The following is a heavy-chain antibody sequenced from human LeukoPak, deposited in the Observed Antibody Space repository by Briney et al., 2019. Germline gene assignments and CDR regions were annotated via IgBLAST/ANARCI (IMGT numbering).Heavy chain of an antibody. Sequence: GGSLRLSCAASGSTFSSYGMHWVRQAPGKGLEWVAVISYDGSNKYYADSVKGRFTISRDNSKNTLYLQMNSLRAEDTAVYYCRSLIAARQDAFDIWGQGTMVTVSS. CDR3: RSLIAARQDAFDI. D-gene: IGHD6-6*01. V-gene: IGHV3-30*03. CDR2: ISYDGSNK. CDR1: GSTFSSYG. J-gene: IGHJ3*02.